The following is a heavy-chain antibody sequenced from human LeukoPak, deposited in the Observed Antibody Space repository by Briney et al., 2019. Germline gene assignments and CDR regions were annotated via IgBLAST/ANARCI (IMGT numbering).Heavy chain of an antibody. V-gene: IGHV4-30-2*01. J-gene: IGHJ5*02. Sequence: SQTLSLTCAVSGDSISSGDYSWSWIRQPSGKGLEWIGYIFHSGSSYYNPSLKSRVTISVDKSKNQFSLGLTSVTAADTAVYYCARELWFVNAPGSWFDPWGQGTLVTVSS. CDR1: GDSISSGDYS. CDR3: ARELWFVNAPGSWFDP. CDR2: IFHSGSS. D-gene: IGHD3-10*01.